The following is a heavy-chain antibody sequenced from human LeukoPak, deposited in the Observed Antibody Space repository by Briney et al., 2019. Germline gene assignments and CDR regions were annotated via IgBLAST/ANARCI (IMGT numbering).Heavy chain of an antibody. CDR3: AKVDGYCSSTSCPHLQFDY. CDR2: ISGSGGST. J-gene: IGHJ4*02. Sequence: GGSLRLSCAASGFTFSSYAMSWVRQAPGKGLEWVSAISGSGGSTYYADSVKGRFTISRDNSKNTLYLQMNSLRAEDTAVYYCAKVDGYCSSTSCPHLQFDYWGQGTLVTVSS. D-gene: IGHD2-2*03. V-gene: IGHV3-23*01. CDR1: GFTFSSYA.